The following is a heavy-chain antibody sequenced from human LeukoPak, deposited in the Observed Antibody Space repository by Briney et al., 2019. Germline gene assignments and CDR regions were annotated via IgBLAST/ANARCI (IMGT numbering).Heavy chain of an antibody. CDR2: IKEDGSEK. V-gene: IGHV3-7*01. D-gene: IGHD3-10*02. J-gene: IGHJ6*04. Sequence: GGSLRLSCAASGFTFSSYWMSWVRQAPGRGLEWVANIKEDGSEKYYVDSVRGRFTISRDNAKNSLYLQMNSLRAEDTAVYYCAELGITMIGGVWGKGTTVTISS. CDR3: AELGITMIGGV. CDR1: GFTFSSYW.